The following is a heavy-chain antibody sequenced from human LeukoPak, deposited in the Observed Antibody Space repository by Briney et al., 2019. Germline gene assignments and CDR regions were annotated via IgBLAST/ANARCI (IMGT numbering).Heavy chain of an antibody. V-gene: IGHV3-30*02. CDR2: IQYDGSNK. J-gene: IGHJ4*02. Sequence: PGGSLRLSCAACGFTFSNYGMHWVRQAPGKGLKWVAFIQYDGSNKDYEDSVKGRFTISRGNSRNTLYLQMNSLRAEDTAVYYCAKDSHSYCTGASCYSHGRGFDYWGQGILVTVSS. CDR1: GFTFSNYG. D-gene: IGHD2-15*01. CDR3: AKDSHSYCTGASCYSHGRGFDY.